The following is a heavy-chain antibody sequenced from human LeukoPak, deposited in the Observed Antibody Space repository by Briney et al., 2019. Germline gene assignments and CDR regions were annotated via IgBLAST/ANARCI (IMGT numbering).Heavy chain of an antibody. CDR2: INPSGGST. J-gene: IGHJ4*02. Sequence: GASVTVSFTASGYTFTSYYMHWVRQAPGQGLEWMGIINPSGGSTSDAQKFQGRVTMIRDTSTSTVYMELSSLRSEDTAVYYCARDRAVGATHPGYWGQGTLVTVSS. CDR1: GYTFTSYY. V-gene: IGHV1-46*01. CDR3: ARDRAVGATHPGY. D-gene: IGHD1-26*01.